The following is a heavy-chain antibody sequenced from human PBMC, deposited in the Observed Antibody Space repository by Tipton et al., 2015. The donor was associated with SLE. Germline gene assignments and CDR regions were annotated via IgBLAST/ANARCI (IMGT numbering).Heavy chain of an antibody. J-gene: IGHJ4*02. CDR1: DDSVSSAYY. CDR2: IYRTGTT. D-gene: IGHD3-10*01. CDR3: ARGGGPGGYYFDN. Sequence: TLSLTCIVSDDSVSSAYYWAWIRQPPGKGLQWIACIYRTGTTYVNPSLKSRVSMSMDTSNNRFSLRLKSVTAADTAVYYCARGGGPGGYYFDNWGQGNLVTVSS. V-gene: IGHV4-38-2*02.